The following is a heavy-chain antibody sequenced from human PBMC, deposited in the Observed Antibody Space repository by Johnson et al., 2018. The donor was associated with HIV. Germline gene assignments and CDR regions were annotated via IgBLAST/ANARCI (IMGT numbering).Heavy chain of an antibody. CDR3: ARDPSRSTGAFDI. CDR1: GFIFSSYA. V-gene: IGHV3-64*01. J-gene: IGHJ3*02. D-gene: IGHD1-1*01. CDR2: ISSNGGST. Sequence: VQLVESGGGLIQPGGSLRLSCAASGFIFSSYAMHWVRQAPGKGLEYVSGISSNGGSTYYANSVKGRFTISRDNSKNTLYLQMNNLRAEDTAVYYCARDPSRSTGAFDIWGQGTMVTVSS.